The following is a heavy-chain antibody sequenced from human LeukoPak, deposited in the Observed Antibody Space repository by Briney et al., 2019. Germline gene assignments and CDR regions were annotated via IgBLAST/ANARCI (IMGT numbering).Heavy chain of an antibody. CDR1: SGSISSYC. CDR3: ARGNGGNSGDPSVEIDY. J-gene: IGHJ4*02. V-gene: IGHV4-59*01. CDR2: IYYSGST. Sequence: SETLSLTCTVSSGSISSYCWSWIRQPPGKGLEWIGYIYYSGSTNYNPSLKSRVTISVDTSKNQFSLKLSSVTAADTAVYYCARGNGGNSGDPSVEIDYWGQGTLVTVSS. D-gene: IGHD4-23*01.